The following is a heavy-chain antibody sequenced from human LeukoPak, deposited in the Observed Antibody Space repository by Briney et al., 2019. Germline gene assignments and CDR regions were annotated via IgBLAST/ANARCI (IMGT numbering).Heavy chain of an antibody. Sequence: SETLSLTCDVNGESFSHYYWSWIRQAPGKGLEWLGEINYSGNFNYNPSLKSRVTISADASKNLFSLKLTSVTAADTAVYYCARVGGITMIVVLITDAFDIWGQGTMVTVSS. CDR1: GESFSHYY. J-gene: IGHJ3*02. D-gene: IGHD3-22*01. CDR3: ARVGGITMIVVLITDAFDI. V-gene: IGHV4-34*01. CDR2: INYSGNF.